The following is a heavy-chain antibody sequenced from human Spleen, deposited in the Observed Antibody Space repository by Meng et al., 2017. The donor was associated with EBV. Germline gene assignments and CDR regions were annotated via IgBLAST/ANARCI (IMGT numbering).Heavy chain of an antibody. CDR3: ARDLRYSGNFQSWFDP. Sequence: GAGAEAVKPSVTLSPHCTGAGATSNDRTCYWGWIRQSPGKSREWIGSVYRSGAAYYNPSRRSLVTVSFDTSKNKFSRSLRSLTAADTAFYYCARDLRYSGNFQSWFDPWGQGTLVTVSS. CDR1: GATSNDRTCY. V-gene: IGHV4-39*07. D-gene: IGHD1-26*01. J-gene: IGHJ5*02. CDR2: VYRSGAA.